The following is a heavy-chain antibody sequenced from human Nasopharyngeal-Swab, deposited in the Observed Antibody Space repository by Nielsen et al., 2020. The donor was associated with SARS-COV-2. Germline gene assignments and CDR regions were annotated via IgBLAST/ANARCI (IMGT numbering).Heavy chain of an antibody. CDR2: ISYDGSNK. CDR3: ARSLGGSYYSGLDY. J-gene: IGHJ4*02. CDR1: GFTFSSYA. D-gene: IGHD1-26*01. V-gene: IGHV3-30-3*01. Sequence: SLRLSCAASGFTFSSYAMHWVRQAPGKGLEWVAVISYDGSNKYYADSVKGRFTISRDNSKNTLYLQMNSLRAEDTAVYYCARSLGGSYYSGLDYWGQGTLVTVSS.